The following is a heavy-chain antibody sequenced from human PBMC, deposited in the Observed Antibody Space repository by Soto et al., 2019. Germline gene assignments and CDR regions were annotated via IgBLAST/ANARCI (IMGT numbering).Heavy chain of an antibody. CDR1: GFAFISYA. D-gene: IGHD5-12*01. CDR2: ISGSGGST. Sequence: WGSLRLSCAASGFAFISYAMIWFRHAPVKGLEWVSAISGSGGSTYYADSVKGRFTISRDNSKNALYLQMNSLRAEDTAVYYCAKGTQGWLQLCAFDIWGQGTMVTVSS. V-gene: IGHV3-23*01. J-gene: IGHJ3*02. CDR3: AKGTQGWLQLCAFDI.